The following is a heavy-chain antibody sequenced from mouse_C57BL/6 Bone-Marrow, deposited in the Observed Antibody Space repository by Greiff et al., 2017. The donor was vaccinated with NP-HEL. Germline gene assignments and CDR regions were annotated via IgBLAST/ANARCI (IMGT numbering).Heavy chain of an antibody. J-gene: IGHJ3*01. D-gene: IGHD1-1*01. V-gene: IGHV1-69*01. Sequence: VQLQQPGAELVMPGASVKLSCKASGYTFTSYWMHWVKQRPGQGLEWIGEIDPSDSYTNYNQKFKGKSTLTVDKSSSTAYMQLSSLTSEDSAVYYCARSHGSSYAYWGQGTLVTVSA. CDR2: IDPSDSYT. CDR1: GYTFTSYW. CDR3: ARSHGSSYAY.